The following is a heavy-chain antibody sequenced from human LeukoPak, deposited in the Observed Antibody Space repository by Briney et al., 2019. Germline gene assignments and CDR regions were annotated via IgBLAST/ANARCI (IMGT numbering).Heavy chain of an antibody. J-gene: IGHJ6*02. CDR1: GYTFTSYG. D-gene: IGHD6-13*01. V-gene: IGHV1-18*01. Sequence: ASVKVSCKASGYTFTSYGISWVRQAPGQGLEWMGWISAYNGNTNYAQKLQVRVTMTTDTSTSTAYMELRSLRSDDTAVYYCAIAFQQLVYGMDVWGQGTTVTVSS. CDR2: ISAYNGNT. CDR3: AIAFQQLVYGMDV.